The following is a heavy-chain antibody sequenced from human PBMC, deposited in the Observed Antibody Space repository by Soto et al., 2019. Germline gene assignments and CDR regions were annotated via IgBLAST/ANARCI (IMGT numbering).Heavy chain of an antibody. CDR3: SRPPLPATSYTGMDV. J-gene: IGHJ6*02. V-gene: IGHV1-69*12. CDR2: IIPIFGTA. CDR1: GGTFSSYA. Sequence: QVQLVQSGAEVKKPGSSVKVSCKASGGTFSSYAISWVRQAPGQGLEWMGGIIPIFGTANYAQKFQGRVTITADESPSTAYMGLSSRRSEDTAVYYCSRPPLPATSYTGMDVWGQGTTGTVSS. D-gene: IGHD1-26*01.